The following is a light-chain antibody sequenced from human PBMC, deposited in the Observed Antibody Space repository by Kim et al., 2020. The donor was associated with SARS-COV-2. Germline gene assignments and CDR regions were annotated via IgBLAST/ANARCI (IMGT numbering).Light chain of an antibody. CDR3: CSYAGSPPYV. CDR2: EVS. CDR1: SSDVGGYNY. V-gene: IGLV2-14*01. Sequence: QSALTQPASVSGSPGQSITISCTGTSSDVGGYNYVSWYQQHPGKAPKLMIYEVSNRPSGVSNRFSGSKSGNTASLTISGLPAEDEADYYCCSYAGSPPYVFGTGTKVTVL. J-gene: IGLJ1*01.